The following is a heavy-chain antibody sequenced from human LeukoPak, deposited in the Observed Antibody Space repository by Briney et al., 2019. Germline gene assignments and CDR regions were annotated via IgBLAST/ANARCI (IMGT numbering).Heavy chain of an antibody. CDR3: ARDMKYYYDSSGYPFDY. V-gene: IGHV3-21*01. Sequence: GGSLRLSCAASGFTFSSYSMNWVRQAPGKGLEWVSSISSSSSYIYYADSVKGRFTISRDNAKNSLYLQMNSLRAEDTAVYYCARDMKYYYDSSGYPFDYWGQGTLVTASS. CDR2: ISSSSSYI. J-gene: IGHJ4*02. D-gene: IGHD3-22*01. CDR1: GFTFSSYS.